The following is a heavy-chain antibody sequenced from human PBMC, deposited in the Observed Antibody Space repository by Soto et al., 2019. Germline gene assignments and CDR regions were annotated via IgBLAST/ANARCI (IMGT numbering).Heavy chain of an antibody. Sequence: QVQLVQSGAQVKEPGTSVKVSCRASGGTFSTSSFVWVRQGPGQGLEWMGGIIPIFSKTNVAPKFQDRVTFTADESTRTAYMALSSLRSEDPAIYYCASVVMRSAGGDSWGKAPLVTVPS. CDR2: IIPIFSKT. V-gene: IGHV1-69*01. CDR3: ASVVMRSAGGDS. D-gene: IGHD3-16*01. CDR1: GGTFSTSS. J-gene: IGHJ4*02.